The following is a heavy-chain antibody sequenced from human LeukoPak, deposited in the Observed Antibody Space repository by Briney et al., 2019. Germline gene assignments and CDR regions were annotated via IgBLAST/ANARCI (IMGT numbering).Heavy chain of an antibody. Sequence: GGSLRLSCAASTFTFSSYNMNWVCQAPGKGLEWVSSISSSGTYIYYRDSVKGRFTISRDNAENSVYLQMNSLRVEDTAIYYCARDRGSYRPIDYWGQGTLVTVSS. V-gene: IGHV3-21*01. CDR2: ISSSGTYI. D-gene: IGHD1-26*01. CDR1: TFTFSSYN. CDR3: ARDRGSYRPIDY. J-gene: IGHJ4*02.